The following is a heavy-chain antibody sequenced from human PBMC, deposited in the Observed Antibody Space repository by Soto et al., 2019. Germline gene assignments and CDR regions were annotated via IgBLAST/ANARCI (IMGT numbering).Heavy chain of an antibody. V-gene: IGHV3-15*07. CDR2: IKSKADGGTI. CDR1: GFTFNTAW. D-gene: IGHD5-12*01. CDR3: AGYDLDY. J-gene: IGHJ4*02. Sequence: EVQLVESGGGLVKPGGSLRLSCAVSGFTFNTAWMNWVRQAPGKGLEWVGRIKSKADGGTIDYAATVTGRSTISRDDSKNMLYLQMNSLKTEDTAVYYCAGYDLDYWGQGTLVTVSS.